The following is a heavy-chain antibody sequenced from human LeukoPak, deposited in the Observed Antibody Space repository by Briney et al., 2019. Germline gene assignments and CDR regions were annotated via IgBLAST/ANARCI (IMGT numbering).Heavy chain of an antibody. CDR2: ITWNSVGK. CDR3: TKEGWDAFDV. Sequence: GGSLRLSCTASGFIFNDYAMHWVRQAPGKGLEWVSSITWNSVGKVYADSVKGRFTTSRDNAKNSLYLQMNGLRAEDMALYYCTKEGWDAFDVWGQGTMVTVSS. V-gene: IGHV3-9*03. J-gene: IGHJ3*01. D-gene: IGHD5-24*01. CDR1: GFIFNDYA.